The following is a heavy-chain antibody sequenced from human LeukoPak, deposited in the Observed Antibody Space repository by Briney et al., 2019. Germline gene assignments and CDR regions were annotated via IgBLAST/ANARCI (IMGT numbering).Heavy chain of an antibody. J-gene: IGHJ5*02. V-gene: IGHV3-33*01. Sequence: GRSLRLSCAASGFIFSDYGMHWVRQAPGKGLEWVALIWYDGSKQYYADSVKGRFTISRDNSKNTLHLQMNSLRAEDTAVFYCARLIGWSRFDPWGQGALVTVSS. CDR3: ARLIGWSRFDP. CDR1: GFIFSDYG. D-gene: IGHD6-19*01. CDR2: IWYDGSKQ.